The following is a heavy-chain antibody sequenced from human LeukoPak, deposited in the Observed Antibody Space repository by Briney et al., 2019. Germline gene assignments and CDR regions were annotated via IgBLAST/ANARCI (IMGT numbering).Heavy chain of an antibody. Sequence: SGGSLRLSCAASGFTFSSYAMHWVRQAPGKGLEWVAVISYDGSNKYYADSVKGRFTISRDNSKNTLYLQMNSLRAEDTAVYYCASLDTALLNSAYWGQGTLVTVSS. CDR1: GFTFSSYA. D-gene: IGHD5-18*01. V-gene: IGHV3-30-3*01. CDR2: ISYDGSNK. J-gene: IGHJ4*02. CDR3: ASLDTALLNSAY.